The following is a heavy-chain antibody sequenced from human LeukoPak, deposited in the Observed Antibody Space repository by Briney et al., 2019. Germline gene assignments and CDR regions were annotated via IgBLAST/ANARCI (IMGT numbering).Heavy chain of an antibody. CDR1: GGSLSSYY. D-gene: IGHD3-3*01. V-gene: IGHV4-4*07. CDR2: IYASGNT. J-gene: IGHJ3*02. CDR3: ARGDYDFWSGHAFDI. Sequence: SETLSLTCTVSGGSLSSYYWSWVRQPAGKGLEWIGRIYASGNTNYNPSLKGRVTMTIDTSKNQFSLDLSSVTAADTAVYYCARGDYDFWSGHAFDIWGQGTMVTVSS.